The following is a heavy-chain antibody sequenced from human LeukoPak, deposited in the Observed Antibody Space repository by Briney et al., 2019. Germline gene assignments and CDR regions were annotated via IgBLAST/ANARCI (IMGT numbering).Heavy chain of an antibody. Sequence: SETLSLTCTVSGGSISGSSYYWGWIRQPPGKGLEWIGSTYYSGSTYYKPSLKSRVTISVDTSKNQFSLKLSSVTAADTAVYYCARPPGFSTSFWDWGQGTLVTVSS. CDR3: ARPPGFSTSFWD. CDR1: GGSISGSSYY. CDR2: TYYSGST. D-gene: IGHD2-2*01. J-gene: IGHJ4*02. V-gene: IGHV4-39*01.